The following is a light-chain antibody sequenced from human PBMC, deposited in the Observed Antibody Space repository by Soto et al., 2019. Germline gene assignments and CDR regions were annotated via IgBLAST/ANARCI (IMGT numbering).Light chain of an antibody. Sequence: QSVLTQPPSVSGAPGQTITISCTGSSSNIGAGYDVHWYQQLPGRAPKLLIYGNNNRPSGVPDRFSGSKSGTSVSLAITGLRGEDEADYHCTSYARSNNVLFGGGTQLTVL. J-gene: IGLJ2*01. CDR1: SSNIGAGYD. CDR2: GNN. CDR3: TSYARSNNVL. V-gene: IGLV1-40*01.